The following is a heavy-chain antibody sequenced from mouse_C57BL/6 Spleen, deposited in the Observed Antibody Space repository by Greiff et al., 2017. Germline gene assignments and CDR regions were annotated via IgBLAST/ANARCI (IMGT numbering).Heavy chain of an antibody. D-gene: IGHD2-1*01. J-gene: IGHJ2*01. CDR2: IDPENGDT. Sequence: VQLKESGAELVRPGASVKLSCTASGFNIKDDYMHWVKQRPEQGLEWIGWIDPENGDTEYASKFQGKATITADTSSNTAYLQLSSLTSEDTAVYYCTTKNYGNYGDYWGQGTTLTVSS. V-gene: IGHV14-4*01. CDR1: GFNIKDDY. CDR3: TTKNYGNYGDY.